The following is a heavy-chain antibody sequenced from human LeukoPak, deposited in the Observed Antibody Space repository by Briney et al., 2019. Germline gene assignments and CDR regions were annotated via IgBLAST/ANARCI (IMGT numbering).Heavy chain of an antibody. Sequence: SETLSLTCAVYGGSFSGYYWSWIRQPPGKGLEWIGEINHSGSTNYNPSLKSRVTISVDTSKNQFSLKLSSVTAADTAVYYCARSAPDYYDSSGYIPPRDFDYWGQGTLVTVSS. CDR1: GGSFSGYY. D-gene: IGHD3-22*01. J-gene: IGHJ4*02. CDR3: ARSAPDYYDSSGYIPPRDFDY. V-gene: IGHV4-34*01. CDR2: INHSGST.